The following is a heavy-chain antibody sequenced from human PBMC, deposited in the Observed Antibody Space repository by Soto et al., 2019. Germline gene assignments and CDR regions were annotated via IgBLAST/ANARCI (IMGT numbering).Heavy chain of an antibody. D-gene: IGHD2-15*01. V-gene: IGHV3-23*01. Sequence: GKGLDLVSAISGSGASTYYAAAVKGRFTISRDTSKHTMYLQMNSLRAEDTAVYYCATYCFFFRAEDGIRDL. J-gene: IGHJ2*01. CDR2: ISGSGAST. CDR3: ATYCFFFRAEDGIRDL.